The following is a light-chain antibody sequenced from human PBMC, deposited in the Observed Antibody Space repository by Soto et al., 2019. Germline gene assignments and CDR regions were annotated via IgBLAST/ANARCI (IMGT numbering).Light chain of an antibody. CDR1: SSDVGGYNY. J-gene: IGLJ2*01. CDR2: EVT. V-gene: IGLV2-14*01. CDR3: SSYTSRSTYVV. Sequence: QSVLTQPASVSGSPGQSITISCTGTSSDVGGYNYVSWYQQHPDKAPKLMIYEVTNRPSGISNRFSGSKSGNTASLTISGLQAEDEADYYCSSYTSRSTYVVFGGGTKLTVL.